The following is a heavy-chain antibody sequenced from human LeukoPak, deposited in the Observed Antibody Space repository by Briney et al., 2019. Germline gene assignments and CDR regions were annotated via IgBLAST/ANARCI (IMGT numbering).Heavy chain of an antibody. Sequence: GGSLRLSCAASGFTFSSYSMNWIRQAPGKGLEWVSSISSSTSYIYYADSVKGRFTISKDNAKNTVYLQMNSLRAEDTAVYYCVSFYETYWGRGTLVTVSS. D-gene: IGHD2/OR15-2a*01. CDR2: ISSSTSYI. J-gene: IGHJ4*02. CDR1: GFTFSSYS. V-gene: IGHV3-21*01. CDR3: VSFYETY.